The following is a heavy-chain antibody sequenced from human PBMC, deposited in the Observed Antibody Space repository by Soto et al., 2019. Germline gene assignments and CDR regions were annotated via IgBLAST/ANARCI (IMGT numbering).Heavy chain of an antibody. CDR3: ARVKSAETLGDWFDP. J-gene: IGHJ5*02. Sequence: QVQLQQWGAGLLKPSETLSLTCAVYGGSFSGYYWSWIRQPPGKGLEWIGEINHSGSTNYNPSLKSRVTISVDTSKNPVSLKLSSVTAADTAVYYCARVKSAETLGDWFDPWGQGTLVTVSS. CDR2: INHSGST. V-gene: IGHV4-34*01. CDR1: GGSFSGYY.